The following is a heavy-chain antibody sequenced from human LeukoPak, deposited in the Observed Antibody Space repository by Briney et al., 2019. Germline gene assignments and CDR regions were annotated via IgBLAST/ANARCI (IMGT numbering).Heavy chain of an antibody. V-gene: IGHV1-69*04. Sequence: GASVKVSCKASGGTFSSYAISWVRQAPGQGLEWMGRIIPMFGIPNFAQKFQGRVTMTTDTSTSTAYMELRSLRSDDTAVYYCARDLNTVTYLYGMDVWGKGTTVTVSS. D-gene: IGHD4-17*01. CDR1: GGTFSSYA. CDR2: IIPMFGIP. CDR3: ARDLNTVTYLYGMDV. J-gene: IGHJ6*04.